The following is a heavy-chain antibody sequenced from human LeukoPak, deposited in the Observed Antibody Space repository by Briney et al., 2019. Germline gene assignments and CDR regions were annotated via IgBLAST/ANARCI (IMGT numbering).Heavy chain of an antibody. Sequence: GASVKVSCKASGYTFTSYGISWVRQAPGQGLEWMGWISAYNGNTNYAQKFQGRVTMTRDTSISTAYMELSRLRSDDTAVYYCASVAAAGYADYWGQGTLVTVSS. J-gene: IGHJ4*02. CDR2: ISAYNGNT. CDR3: ASVAAAGYADY. V-gene: IGHV1-18*01. CDR1: GYTFTSYG. D-gene: IGHD6-13*01.